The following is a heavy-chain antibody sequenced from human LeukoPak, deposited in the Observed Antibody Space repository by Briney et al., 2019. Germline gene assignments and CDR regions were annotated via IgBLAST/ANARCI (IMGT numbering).Heavy chain of an antibody. V-gene: IGHV3-23*01. CDR3: AKMGRYYDSSGYYYGVDY. Sequence: GGSLRLSCAASGFTFSSYAMSWVRQAPGKGLEWVSAISGSGGSTYYADSVKGRFTISRDNSKNTLYLQMNSLRAEDTAVYYCAKMGRYYDSSGYYYGVDYWGQGTLVTVSS. CDR2: ISGSGGST. D-gene: IGHD3-22*01. J-gene: IGHJ4*02. CDR1: GFTFSSYA.